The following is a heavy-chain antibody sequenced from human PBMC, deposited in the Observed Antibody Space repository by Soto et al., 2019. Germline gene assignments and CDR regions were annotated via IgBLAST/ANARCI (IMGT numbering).Heavy chain of an antibody. D-gene: IGHD4-17*01. V-gene: IGHV1-69*13. CDR3: ARDIPRGTTVTNAFDI. Sequence: SVKVSCKASGGTFSSYATSWVRQAPGQGLEWMGGIIPIFGTANYAQKFQGRVTITADESTSTAYMELSSLRSEDTAVYYCARDIPRGTTVTNAFDIWGQGTMVTVSS. CDR2: IIPIFGTA. J-gene: IGHJ3*02. CDR1: GGTFSSYA.